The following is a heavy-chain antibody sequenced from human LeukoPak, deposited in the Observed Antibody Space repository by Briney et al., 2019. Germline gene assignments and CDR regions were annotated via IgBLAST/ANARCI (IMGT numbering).Heavy chain of an antibody. CDR3: ARDGGYSYGNDY. CDR2: ITSSGSST. Sequence: GGSQRLSCAASGFIFYSYAMHWVRQAPGRGLEYVSAITSSGSSTFYANSVKGRFTISRDNSKNTLYHQMGSLRPDDMAVYYCARDGGYSYGNDYWGQGTLVTVSS. V-gene: IGHV3-64*01. CDR1: GFIFYSYA. J-gene: IGHJ4*02. D-gene: IGHD5-18*01.